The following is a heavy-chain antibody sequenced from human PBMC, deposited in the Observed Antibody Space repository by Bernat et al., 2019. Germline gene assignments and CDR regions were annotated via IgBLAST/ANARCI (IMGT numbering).Heavy chain of an antibody. CDR2: INHSGST. CDR3: ARAKGLLWFRELWPSYFDY. D-gene: IGHD3-10*01. Sequence: QVQLQQWGAGLLKPSETLSLTCAVYGGSFSGYYWSWIRQPPGKGLEWIGEINHSGSTNYNPSLKSRVTISVDTSKNQLSLKLSSVTAADTAVYYCARAKGLLWFRELWPSYFDYWGQGTLVTVSS. J-gene: IGHJ4*02. CDR1: GGSFSGYY. V-gene: IGHV4-34*01.